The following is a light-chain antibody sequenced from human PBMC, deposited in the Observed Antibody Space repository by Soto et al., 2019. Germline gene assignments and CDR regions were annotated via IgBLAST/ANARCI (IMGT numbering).Light chain of an antibody. V-gene: IGKV3-20*01. CDR2: GAS. CDR1: QSVSSIY. Sequence: EIVLTQSPGTLSLSPGERATLSCRASQSVSSIYLAWYQQKPGQAPRLRIHGASSRATGIPDRFSGSGSGKDYTLNISRLQPEDFAVYYCQHYGSSLRTFGQGTKVEIK. CDR3: QHYGSSLRT. J-gene: IGKJ1*01.